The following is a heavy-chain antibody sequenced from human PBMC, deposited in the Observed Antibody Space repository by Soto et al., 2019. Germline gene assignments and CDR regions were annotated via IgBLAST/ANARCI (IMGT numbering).Heavy chain of an antibody. CDR3: ARDFDY. J-gene: IGHJ4*02. Sequence: QVQLVESGGGVVQPGRSLRLSCAASGFTFSSYAMHWVRQAPGKGLEWVAVISYDGSNKYYADSVKGRFTSSRDNSKNTLYLQMHSMRAEDTAVYYWARDFDYWGQGTLVTVSS. CDR1: GFTFSSYA. CDR2: ISYDGSNK. V-gene: IGHV3-30-3*01.